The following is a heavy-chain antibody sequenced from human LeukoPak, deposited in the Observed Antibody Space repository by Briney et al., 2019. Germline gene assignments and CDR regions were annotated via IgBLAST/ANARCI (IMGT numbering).Heavy chain of an antibody. Sequence: SETLSLTCAVSGVSFSGYYWSWIRQPPGKGLDWVGGINRSGSTNYNPSLANRVIISVGTSKNHSPLKLSYLPAADTTVCYYARGRSYSSSWYQCEAVYYFDYWGQGTLVTVSS. D-gene: IGHD6-13*01. J-gene: IGHJ4*02. CDR3: ARGRSYSSSWYQCEAVYYFDY. CDR1: GVSFSGYY. V-gene: IGHV4-34*01. CDR2: INRSGST.